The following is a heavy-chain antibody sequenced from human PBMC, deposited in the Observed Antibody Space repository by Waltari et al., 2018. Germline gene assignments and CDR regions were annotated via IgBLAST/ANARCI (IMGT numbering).Heavy chain of an antibody. J-gene: IGHJ4*02. CDR3: ARRGIAVAGTSYFDY. V-gene: IGHV4-39*01. CDR1: GGSISSSSYY. CDR2: TYYSGST. D-gene: IGHD6-19*01. Sequence: QLQLQESGPGLVKPSETLSLTCTVSGGSISSSSYYWGWIRKPPGKGLEWIGSTYYSGSTYYNPSLKSRVTISVDTSKNQFSLKLSSVTAADTAVYYCARRGIAVAGTSYFDYWGQGTLVTVSS.